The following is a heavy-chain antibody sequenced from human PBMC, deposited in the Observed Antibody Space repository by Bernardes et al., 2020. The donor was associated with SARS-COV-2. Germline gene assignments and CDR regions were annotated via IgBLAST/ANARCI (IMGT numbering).Heavy chain of an antibody. CDR3: ATRGRGGWYHDY. J-gene: IGHJ4*02. V-gene: IGHV3-53*01. D-gene: IGHD6-19*01. Sequence: EWSLILSCAVSDFTVSDNYMSWVRQAPGQGLEWVSVIYRGGATYYADSVKGRFTISRDKSKNTLYLQMNSLRAEDTAVYYCATRGRGGWYHDYWGQGTLVTVSS. CDR1: DFTVSDNY. CDR2: IYRGGAT.